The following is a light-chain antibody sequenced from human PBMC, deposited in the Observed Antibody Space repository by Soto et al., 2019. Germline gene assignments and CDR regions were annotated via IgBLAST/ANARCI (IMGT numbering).Light chain of an antibody. V-gene: IGLV4-69*01. CDR3: QTWGTGIQV. J-gene: IGLJ2*01. Sequence: QSVLTQSPSASASLGASVKLTCTLSSGHSSYAIAWHQQQPEKGPRYLMNLNSDGSHSKGGGIPDRFSGSSSGAERYLTISSLQSEDEADYYCQTWGTGIQVFGGGTKLTVL. CDR1: SGHSSYA. CDR2: LNSDGSH.